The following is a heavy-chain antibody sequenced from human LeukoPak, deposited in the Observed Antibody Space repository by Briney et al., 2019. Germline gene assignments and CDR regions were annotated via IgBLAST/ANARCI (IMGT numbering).Heavy chain of an antibody. J-gene: IGHJ3*02. CDR2: ISSSSSYI. CDR3: ARVGRGYSLAFDI. V-gene: IGHV3-21*01. D-gene: IGHD5-18*01. CDR1: GFTFSSYS. Sequence: GGSLRLSCAASGFTFSSYSMNWVRQAPGKGLEWVSSISSSSSYIYYADSVKGRFTISRDNAKNSLYLQMNSLRAEDTAVYYCARVGRGYSLAFDIWGQGTMVTVSS.